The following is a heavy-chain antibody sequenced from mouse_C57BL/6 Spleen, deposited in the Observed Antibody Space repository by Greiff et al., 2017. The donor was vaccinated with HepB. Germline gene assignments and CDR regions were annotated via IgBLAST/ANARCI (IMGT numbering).Heavy chain of an antibody. CDR1: GYTFTDYY. Sequence: EVQVVESGPVLVKPGASVKMSCKASGYTFTDYYMNWVKQSHGKSLEWIGVINPYNGGTSYNQKFKGKATLTVDKSSSTAYMELNSLTSEDSAVYYCAREIQRGFDYWGQGTTLTVSS. CDR3: AREIQRGFDY. CDR2: INPYNGGT. J-gene: IGHJ2*01. V-gene: IGHV1-19*01.